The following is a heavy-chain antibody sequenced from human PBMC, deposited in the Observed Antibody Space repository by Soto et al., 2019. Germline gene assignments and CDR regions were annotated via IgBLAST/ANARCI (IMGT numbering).Heavy chain of an antibody. D-gene: IGHD2-21*01. CDR1: GFSVGGNY. J-gene: IGHJ4*02. CDR2: IYSGGNP. CDR3: ARGPNSDC. Sequence: EERLVQSGGGLVQPGGSLRLSCAASGFSVGGNYMSWVRQAPGKGLELVLLIYSGGNPFDADSMKGRFTLSRDNSNNMLYLQMDSLRAEDTAVYYCARGPNSDCWGQGTLVIVSS. V-gene: IGHV3-53*01.